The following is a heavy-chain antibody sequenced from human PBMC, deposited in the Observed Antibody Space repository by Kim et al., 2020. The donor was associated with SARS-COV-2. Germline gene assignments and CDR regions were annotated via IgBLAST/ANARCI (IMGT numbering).Heavy chain of an antibody. CDR3: ARLSYVWGSPDY. D-gene: IGHD3-16*01. Sequence: SETLSLTCTVSGGSISSYYWSWIRQPPGKGLEWIGYIYYSGSTNYNPSLKSRVTISVDTSKNQFSLKLSSVTAADTAVYYCARLSYVWGSPDYWGQGTLVTVSS. CDR2: IYYSGST. CDR1: GGSISSYY. V-gene: IGHV4-59*01. J-gene: IGHJ4*02.